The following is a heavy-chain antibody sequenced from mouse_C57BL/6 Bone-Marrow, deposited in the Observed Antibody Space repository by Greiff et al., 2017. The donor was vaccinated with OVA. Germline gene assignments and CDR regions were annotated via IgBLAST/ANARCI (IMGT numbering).Heavy chain of an antibody. CDR2: FYPGSGSI. V-gene: IGHV1-62-2*01. Sequence: QVQLKQSGAELVKPGASVKLSCKASGYTFTEYTIHWVKQRSGQGLEWIGWFYPGSGSIKYNEKFKDKATLTADKSSSTVYMELSRLTSEDSAVYFCARHEEGPLQATGYFDYWGQGTTLTVSS. CDR1: GYTFTEYT. CDR3: ARHEEGPLQATGYFDY. J-gene: IGHJ2*01. D-gene: IGHD3-2*02.